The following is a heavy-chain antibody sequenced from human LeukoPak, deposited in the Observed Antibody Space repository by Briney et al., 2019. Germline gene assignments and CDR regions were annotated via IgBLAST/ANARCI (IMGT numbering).Heavy chain of an antibody. CDR2: ISSNGGST. Sequence: GGSLRLSCAASGFTFSSYAMHWVRRAPGKGLEYVSAISSNGGSTYYANSVKGRFTISRDNSKNTLYLQMGSLRAEDMAVYYCARSRVVVAANDAFDIWGQGTMVTVSS. J-gene: IGHJ3*02. CDR3: ARSRVVVAANDAFDI. CDR1: GFTFSSYA. D-gene: IGHD2-15*01. V-gene: IGHV3-64*01.